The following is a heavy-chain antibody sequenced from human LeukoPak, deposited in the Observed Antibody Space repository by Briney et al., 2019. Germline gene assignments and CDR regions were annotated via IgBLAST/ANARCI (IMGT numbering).Heavy chain of an antibody. CDR3: ARDRAYCGGDCYRFDY. Sequence: SVKVSCKASGGTFSSYAISWVRQAPGQGLEWMGGIIPIFGTANYAQKFQGRVTITADESTSTAYMELSSLRSEDTAVYYCARDRAYCGGDCYRFDYWGQGTLVTVSS. D-gene: IGHD2-21*02. CDR2: IIPIFGTA. V-gene: IGHV1-69*13. CDR1: GGTFSSYA. J-gene: IGHJ4*02.